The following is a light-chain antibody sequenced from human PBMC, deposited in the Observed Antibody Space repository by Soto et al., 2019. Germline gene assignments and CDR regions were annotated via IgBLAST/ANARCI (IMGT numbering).Light chain of an antibody. CDR2: STN. CDR3: PLFHGDGQV. CDR1: TGAVTSGNY. J-gene: IGLJ2*01. V-gene: IGLV7-43*01. Sequence: QTVVTQEPSLTVSPGGTVTLTCASSTGAVTSGNYPNWFQQKPGQAPRALIYSTNNRHSWTPVRFSGSLLGGKAALTLSGVQPEDDADYYCPLFHGDGQVFGGGTKLTVL.